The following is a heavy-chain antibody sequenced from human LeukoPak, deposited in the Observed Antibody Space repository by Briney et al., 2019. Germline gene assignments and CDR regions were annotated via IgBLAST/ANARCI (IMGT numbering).Heavy chain of an antibody. CDR3: AIGRIYDYDSSGYYSPYYFDY. D-gene: IGHD3-22*01. J-gene: IGHJ4*02. CDR1: GGSISSGGYY. Sequence: SETLSLTCTVSGGSISSGGYYWSWIRQHPGKGLEWIGYIYYSGSTYYNPSLKSRVTISVDTSKNQFSLELSSVTAADTAVYYCAIGRIYDYDSSGYYSPYYFDYWGQGTLVTVSS. CDR2: IYYSGST. V-gene: IGHV4-31*03.